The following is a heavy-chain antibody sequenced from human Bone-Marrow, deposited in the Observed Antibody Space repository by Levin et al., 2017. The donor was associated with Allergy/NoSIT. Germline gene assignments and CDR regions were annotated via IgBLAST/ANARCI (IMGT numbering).Heavy chain of an antibody. CDR3: ARDSGDSGSWFDP. CDR2: MYTGGNT. V-gene: IGHV3-53*01. CDR1: GFTVSHNY. J-gene: IGHJ5*02. Sequence: GESLKISCAVSGFTVSHNYMIWLRQAPGKGLEWVSVMYTGGNTYYADSVKGRFTISRDNSKNTLDLQMNSLRVEDTAVYYCARDSGDSGSWFDPWGQGTLVIVSS. D-gene: IGHD4-17*01.